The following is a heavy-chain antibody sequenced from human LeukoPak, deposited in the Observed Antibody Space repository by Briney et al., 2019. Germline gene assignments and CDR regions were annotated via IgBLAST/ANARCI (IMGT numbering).Heavy chain of an antibody. CDR2: INHSGST. J-gene: IGHJ6*02. Sequence: PGGSLRLSCVASGFNFNTHWMSWVRQAPGKGLEWIGEINHSGSTNYNPSLKSRVTISVDTSKNQFSLKLSSVTAADTAVYYCARVATVTNGAIVRYYYYYYGMDVWGQGTTVTVSS. V-gene: IGHV4-34*01. CDR1: GFNFNTHW. CDR3: ARVATVTNGAIVRYYYYYYGMDV. D-gene: IGHD4-17*01.